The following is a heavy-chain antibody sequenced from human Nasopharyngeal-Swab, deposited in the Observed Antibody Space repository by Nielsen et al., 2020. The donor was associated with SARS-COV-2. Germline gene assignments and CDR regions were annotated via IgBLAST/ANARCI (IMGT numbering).Heavy chain of an antibody. Sequence: WLRQPPGKGLEWIGSIYYSGSTYYNPSLKSRVTISVDTSKNQFSLKLSSVTAADTAVYYCASLGRSVSVGGFNYFDYWGQGTLVTVSS. J-gene: IGHJ4*02. CDR3: ASLGRSVSVGGFNYFDY. CDR2: IYYSGST. V-gene: IGHV4-39*07. D-gene: IGHD3-10*01.